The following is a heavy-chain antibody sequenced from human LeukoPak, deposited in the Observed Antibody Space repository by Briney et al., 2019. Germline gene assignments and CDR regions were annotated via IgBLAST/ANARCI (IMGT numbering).Heavy chain of an antibody. J-gene: IGHJ5*02. V-gene: IGHV4-34*01. D-gene: IGHD3-16*02. CDR2: INHSGST. CDR1: GGSFSGYY. CDR3: ARGQNYVWGSYRPTWRINWFDP. Sequence: TSETLSLTCAVYGGSFSGYYWSWIRQPPGKGLEWIGEINHSGSTNYNPSLKSRVTISVDTSKNQFSLKLSSVTAADTAVYYCARGQNYVWGSYRPTWRINWFDPWGQGTLVTVSS.